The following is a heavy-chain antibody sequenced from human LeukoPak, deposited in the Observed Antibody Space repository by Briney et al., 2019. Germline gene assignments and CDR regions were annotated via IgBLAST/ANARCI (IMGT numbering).Heavy chain of an antibody. CDR2: ISSSSSYI. V-gene: IGHV3-21*01. CDR1: GFTFSSYS. D-gene: IGHD3-3*01. CDR3: ASTYYDFWSAKVP. J-gene: IGHJ5*02. Sequence: GGSLRLSCAASGFTFSSYSMNWVRQAPGKGLEWVSSISSSSSYIYYADSVKGRFTISRDNAKNSLYLQMNSLRAEDTAVYYCASTYYDFWSAKVPWGQGTLVTVSS.